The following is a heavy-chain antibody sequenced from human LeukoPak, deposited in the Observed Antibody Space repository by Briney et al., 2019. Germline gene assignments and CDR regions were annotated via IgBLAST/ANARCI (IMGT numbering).Heavy chain of an antibody. Sequence: ASVKVSCKASGYTFTSYYIHWVRQAPGQGLEWMGKINPSGGSTNYAQKFQGRVTLTRDTSTSTVYMELSSLRSEDTAVYYCARSPYTYGSLFYLDNWGQGTLVTVSS. V-gene: IGHV1-46*01. CDR3: ARSPYTYGSLFYLDN. CDR2: INPSGGST. CDR1: GYTFTSYY. J-gene: IGHJ4*02. D-gene: IGHD5-18*01.